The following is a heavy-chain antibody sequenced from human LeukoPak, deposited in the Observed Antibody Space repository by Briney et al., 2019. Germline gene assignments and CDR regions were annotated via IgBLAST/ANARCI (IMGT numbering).Heavy chain of an antibody. D-gene: IGHD3-22*01. V-gene: IGHV3-23*01. CDR3: AKGAQRTYYYDSSGPDY. Sequence: XGGSLXLSCAASGFTFSSYGMSWVRQAPGKGLEWVSAISGSGGSTYYADSVKGRFTISRDNSKNTLYLQMNSLRAEDTAVYYCAKGAQRTYYYDSSGPDYWGQGTLVTVSS. CDR2: ISGSGGST. CDR1: GFTFSSYG. J-gene: IGHJ4*02.